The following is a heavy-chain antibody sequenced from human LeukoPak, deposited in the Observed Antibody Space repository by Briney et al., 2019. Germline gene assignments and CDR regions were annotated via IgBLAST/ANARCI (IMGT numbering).Heavy chain of an antibody. CDR1: GGTFSSYA. V-gene: IGHV1-69*04. CDR3: ARARGGYNYEP. CDR2: IIPILGIA. J-gene: IGHJ5*02. D-gene: IGHD5-24*01. Sequence: ASVKVSCKASGGTFSSYAISWVRQAPGQGLGWMGRIIPILGIANYAQKFQGRVTITADKSTSTAYMELSSLRSEDTAVYYCARARGGYNYEPCGQGTLVTVSS.